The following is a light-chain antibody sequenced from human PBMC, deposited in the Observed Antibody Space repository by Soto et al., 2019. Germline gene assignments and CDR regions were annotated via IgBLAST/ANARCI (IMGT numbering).Light chain of an antibody. Sequence: DIQMTQSPSTLSAFVGDRVTITCRASQSISSWLAWYQQKPGKAPKLLIYKASSLESGVPSRFSGSGSGTEFTLTISSLQPDDFATYYCQQYNNYSPWTFGQGTKVEIK. CDR3: QQYNNYSPWT. CDR2: KAS. CDR1: QSISSW. J-gene: IGKJ1*01. V-gene: IGKV1-5*03.